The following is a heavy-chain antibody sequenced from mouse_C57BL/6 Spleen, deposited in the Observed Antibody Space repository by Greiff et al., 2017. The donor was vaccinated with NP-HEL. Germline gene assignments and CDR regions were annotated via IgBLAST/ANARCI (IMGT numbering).Heavy chain of an antibody. CDR2: ISSGSSTI. V-gene: IGHV5-17*01. Sequence: EVMLVESGGGLVKPGGSLKLSCAASGFTFSDYGMHWVRQAPEKGLEWVAYISSGSSTIYYADTVKGRFTISSDNAKNTLFLQMPSLRSEDTAMYYCARTGTYYVDYWGQGTSLTVSS. J-gene: IGHJ2*02. CDR3: ARTGTYYVDY. D-gene: IGHD4-1*01. CDR1: GFTFSDYG.